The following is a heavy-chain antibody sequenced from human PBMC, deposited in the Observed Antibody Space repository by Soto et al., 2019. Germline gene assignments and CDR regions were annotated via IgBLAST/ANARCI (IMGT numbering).Heavy chain of an antibody. V-gene: IGHV3-48*03. CDR1: GFTFRNFE. CDR2: ISSSGTVI. Sequence: EVQLVESGGGLVQPGGSLRLSCAASGFTFRNFEMNWLRQAPGKGLEWVSYISSSGTVIYYADSVKGRFTISRDNAKNSVSLQMSSLRAEDTAVYYCARFAGPKGAFDIWGQGTMVTVSS. CDR3: ARFAGPKGAFDI. D-gene: IGHD3-10*01. J-gene: IGHJ3*02.